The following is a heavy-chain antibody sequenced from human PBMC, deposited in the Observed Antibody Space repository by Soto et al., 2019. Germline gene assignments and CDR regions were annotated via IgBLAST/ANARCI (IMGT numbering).Heavy chain of an antibody. D-gene: IGHD2-2*01. CDR1: GFTVSSNY. J-gene: IGHJ4*02. CDR2: ITGSGGDT. V-gene: IGHV3-23*01. Sequence: GSLRLSCAASGFTVSSNYMSWVRQASGKGLEWVSAITGSGGDTYSADSVKGRFTISRDNSKNTLYLQMNSLRAEDTAIYYCAKLGSSSWSPHYYFDYWGQGTLVTVSS. CDR3: AKLGSSSWSPHYYFDY.